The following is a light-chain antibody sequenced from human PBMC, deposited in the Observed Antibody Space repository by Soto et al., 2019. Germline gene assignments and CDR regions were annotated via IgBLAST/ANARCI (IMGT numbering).Light chain of an antibody. Sequence: QSVLTQPASVSGSPGQSITISCTGSSSDVGYYNFVSWYQQHPGKAPKLMIYEVNNRPSGVADRFSGSKSGNTASLTISGLQAEDEADYYCCAYAYSHVVFGGGTKLTVL. CDR2: EVN. CDR3: CAYAYSHVV. CDR1: SSDVGYYNF. V-gene: IGLV2-14*01. J-gene: IGLJ2*01.